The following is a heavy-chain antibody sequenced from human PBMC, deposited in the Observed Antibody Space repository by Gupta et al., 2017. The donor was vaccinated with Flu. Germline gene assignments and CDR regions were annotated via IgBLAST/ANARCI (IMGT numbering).Heavy chain of an antibody. CDR1: GFTFSNAW. CDR3: TTVGVWFGETSIDY. D-gene: IGHD3-10*01. V-gene: IGHV3-15*01. J-gene: IGHJ4*02. CDR2: IKSKTDGGTT. Sequence: EVQLVESGGGLVKPGGSLRLSCAASGFTFSNAWMSWVRQAPGKGLEWVGRIKSKTDGGTTDYAAPVKGRFAISRDDSKNTLYLKMNSLKTEDTAVYYCTTVGVWFGETSIDYWGQGTLVTVSS.